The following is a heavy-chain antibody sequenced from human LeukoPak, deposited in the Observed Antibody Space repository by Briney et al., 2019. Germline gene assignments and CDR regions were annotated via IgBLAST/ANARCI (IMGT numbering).Heavy chain of an antibody. CDR1: GFTVSSNY. D-gene: IGHD3-22*01. Sequence: GGSLRLSCAASGFTVSSNYMSWVRQAPGKGLEWVSVIYSGGSTYYADSVKGRFTISRDNSKNTLYLQMNSLRAEDTAVYYCAREARYYDSSAYWGQGTLVTASS. CDR3: AREARYYDSSAY. CDR2: IYSGGST. J-gene: IGHJ4*02. V-gene: IGHV3-53*01.